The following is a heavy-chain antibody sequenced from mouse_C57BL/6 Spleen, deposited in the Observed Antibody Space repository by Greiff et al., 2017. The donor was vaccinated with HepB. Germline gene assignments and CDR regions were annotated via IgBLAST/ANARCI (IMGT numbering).Heavy chain of an antibody. D-gene: IGHD1-1*01. CDR3: AREGVLLRPAWFAY. CDR2: ISYDGSN. Sequence: ESGPGLVKPSQSLSLTCSVTGYSITSGYYWNWIRQFPGNKLEWMGYISYDGSNNYNPSLKNRISITRDTSKNQFFLKLNSVTTEDTATYYCAREGVLLRPAWFAYWGQGTLVTVSA. CDR1: GYSITSGYY. V-gene: IGHV3-6*01. J-gene: IGHJ3*01.